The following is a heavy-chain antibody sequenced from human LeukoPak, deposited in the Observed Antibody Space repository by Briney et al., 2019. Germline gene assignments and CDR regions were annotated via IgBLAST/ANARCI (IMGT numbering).Heavy chain of an antibody. CDR1: GFTFSSYA. V-gene: IGHV3-30-3*01. CDR2: ISYDGSNK. Sequence: GRSLRLSCAASGFTFSSYAMHWVRQAPGKGLEWVAVISYDGSNKYYADSVKGRFTISRDNSKNTLYLQMNSLRAEDTAVYYCARDWVAEVVVPAADYYGMDVWGQGTTVTVSS. D-gene: IGHD2-2*01. J-gene: IGHJ6*02. CDR3: ARDWVAEVVVPAADYYGMDV.